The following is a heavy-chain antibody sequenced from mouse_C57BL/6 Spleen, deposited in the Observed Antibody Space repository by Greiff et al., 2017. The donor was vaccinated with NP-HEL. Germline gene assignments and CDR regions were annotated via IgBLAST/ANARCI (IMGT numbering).Heavy chain of an antibody. Sequence: QVQLQQPGAELVRPGSSVKLSCKASGYTFTSYWMDWVKQRPGQGLEWIGNIYHSDSETHYNHKFKDKATFTADTSSNTAYMQLSSLTTEDSAIYYCARFGYSNYGAYWGQGTLVTVSA. D-gene: IGHD2-5*01. CDR1: GYTFTSYW. V-gene: IGHV1-61*01. CDR3: ARFGYSNYGAY. CDR2: IYHSDSET. J-gene: IGHJ3*01.